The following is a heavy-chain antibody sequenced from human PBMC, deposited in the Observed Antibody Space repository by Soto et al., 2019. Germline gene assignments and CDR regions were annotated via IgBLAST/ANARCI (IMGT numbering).Heavy chain of an antibody. CDR1: GYTFTSYG. Sequence: ASVKVSCKASGYTFTSYGISWVRQAPGQGLEWMGWISAYNGNTNYAQKRQGRVTMTTDTSTSTAYMELRSLRSDDTAVYYCARESLGYCSGGSCQNWFDPWGQGTLVTVSS. J-gene: IGHJ5*02. D-gene: IGHD2-15*01. CDR3: ARESLGYCSGGSCQNWFDP. CDR2: ISAYNGNT. V-gene: IGHV1-18*04.